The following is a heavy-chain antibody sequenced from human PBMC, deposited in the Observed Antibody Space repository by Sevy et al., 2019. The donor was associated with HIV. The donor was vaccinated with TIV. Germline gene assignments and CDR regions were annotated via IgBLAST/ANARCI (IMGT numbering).Heavy chain of an antibody. CDR3: AKMNY. V-gene: IGHV3-9*01. J-gene: IGHJ4*02. Sequence: GGSLRLSCEASGFAFDDSVMHWVRQAPGKGLEWVAGISWDSARIAYADSIEGRFTISRDNAKNSLYLQMNRLRTEDTALYYCAKMNYWGQGTLVTVSS. CDR2: ISWDSARI. CDR1: GFAFDDSV.